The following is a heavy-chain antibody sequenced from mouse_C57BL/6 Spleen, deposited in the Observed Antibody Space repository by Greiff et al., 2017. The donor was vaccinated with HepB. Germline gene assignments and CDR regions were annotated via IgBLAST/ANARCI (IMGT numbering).Heavy chain of an antibody. CDR1: GYTFTSYW. Sequence: QVQLQQSGAELVRPGSSVKLSCKASGYTFTSYWMHWVKQRPIQGLEWIGNIDPSDSETHYNQKFKDKATLTVDKSSSTAYMQLSSLTSEDSAVYYCARPGDSSGQAWFAYWGQGTLVTVSA. D-gene: IGHD3-2*02. J-gene: IGHJ3*01. V-gene: IGHV1-52*01. CDR3: ARPGDSSGQAWFAY. CDR2: IDPSDSET.